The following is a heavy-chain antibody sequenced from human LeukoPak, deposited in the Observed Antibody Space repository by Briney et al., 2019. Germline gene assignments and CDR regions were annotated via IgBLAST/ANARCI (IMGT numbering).Heavy chain of an antibody. V-gene: IGHV3-30*03. D-gene: IGHD1-1*01. J-gene: IGHJ4*02. CDR2: VSYDGSYK. Sequence: PGGSLRLSCAASGFTFSDHYMDWVRQAPGKGLEWVAVVSYDGSYKYYADSVKGRFTISRDNSKNTLYLQMNSLRAEDTAVYYCARAPGYGAAYYFDYWGQGTLVTVSS. CDR3: ARAPGYGAAYYFDY. CDR1: GFTFSDHY.